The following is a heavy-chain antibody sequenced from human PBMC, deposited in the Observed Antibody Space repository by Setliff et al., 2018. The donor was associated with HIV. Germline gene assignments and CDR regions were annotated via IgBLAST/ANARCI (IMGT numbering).Heavy chain of an antibody. CDR2: IKEDGSVT. D-gene: IGHD6-19*01. CDR1: GFTFSRYW. Sequence: GGSLRLSCVASGFTFSRYWMSWVRQAPGKGLEFVANIKEDGSVTNYVDSVKGRFTISRDNAKSLVFLQMSSLGAEDTAAYYCARDPGSSSFDYWGQGTPVTVSS. CDR3: ARDPGSSSFDY. J-gene: IGHJ4*02. V-gene: IGHV3-7*03.